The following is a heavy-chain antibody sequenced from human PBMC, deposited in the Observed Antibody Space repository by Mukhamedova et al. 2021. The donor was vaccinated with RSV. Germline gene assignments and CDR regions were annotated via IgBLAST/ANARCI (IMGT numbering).Heavy chain of an antibody. CDR3: TTGIAVSGTYSYWHYFDR. D-gene: IGHD6-19*01. J-gene: IGHJ4*02. Sequence: NWVRQAPGKGLEWVGRIKSKTDGGTTDYAAPVKGRFTISRDDSKNTLYLQMISLKTEDTAVYYCTTGIAVSGTYSYWHYFDRWGQ. CDR2: IKSKTDGGTT. V-gene: IGHV3-15*01.